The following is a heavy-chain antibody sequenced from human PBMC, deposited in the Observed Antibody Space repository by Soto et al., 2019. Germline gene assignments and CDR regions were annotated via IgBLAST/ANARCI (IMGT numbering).Heavy chain of an antibody. V-gene: IGHV4-59*08. D-gene: IGHD1-20*01. CDR2: IYYSGST. Sequence: SETLSLTCTVSGGSISSYYWSWIRQPPGKGLEWIGYIYYSGSTNYNPSIKSRVNISVDTSKNQFSLKMSSVTAADTAVYYCARQVTGALGYYYYYYMDVWGKGTTVTVSS. CDR1: GGSISSYY. CDR3: ARQVTGALGYYYYYYMDV. J-gene: IGHJ6*03.